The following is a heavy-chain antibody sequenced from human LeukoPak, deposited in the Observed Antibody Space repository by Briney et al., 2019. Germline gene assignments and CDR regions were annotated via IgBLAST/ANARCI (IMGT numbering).Heavy chain of an antibody. Sequence: GGSLRLSCAASGFTFSNAWMSWVRQAPGKGLEWVARIKSKTDGGTTDYAAPGKCRFTISRDDSKNTLYLQMNSLKTEDTAVYSCTTDHPRVVVIPGGIDYWGQGTLVTVSS. J-gene: IGHJ4*02. D-gene: IGHD3-22*01. CDR1: GFTFSNAW. CDR2: IKSKTDGGTT. CDR3: TTDHPRVVVIPGGIDY. V-gene: IGHV3-15*01.